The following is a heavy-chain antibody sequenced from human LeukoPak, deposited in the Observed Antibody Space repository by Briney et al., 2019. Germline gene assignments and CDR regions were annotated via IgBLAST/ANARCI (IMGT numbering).Heavy chain of an antibody. J-gene: IGHJ4*02. V-gene: IGHV3-48*03. CDR2: ISSSGNAI. CDR3: ARGYSGHDYLFDY. CDR1: GFTFSSSK. D-gene: IGHD5-12*01. Sequence: GGSLRLSCAASGFTFSSSKMNWVRQAPGEGLEWVSYISSSGNAIYYADSVKGRFTISRDNAKNSLYLQMNCLRAEDTAVYYCARGYSGHDYLFDYWGQGTLVTVSS.